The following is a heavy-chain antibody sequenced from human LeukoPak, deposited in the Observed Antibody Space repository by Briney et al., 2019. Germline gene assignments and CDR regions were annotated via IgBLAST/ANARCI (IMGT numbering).Heavy chain of an antibody. CDR2: IYPGDSDT. D-gene: IGHD1-26*01. J-gene: IGHJ4*02. CDR1: GYSFTSYW. V-gene: IGHV5-51*01. Sequence: GESLKISCKGSGYSFTSYWIGWVRQMPGKGLEWMGIIYPGDSDTRYSPSFQGQVTISADKSISTAYLQWSSLKASDTAMYYCARQYSGSYCVHHYFDYWGQGTLVTVSS. CDR3: ARQYSGSYCVHHYFDY.